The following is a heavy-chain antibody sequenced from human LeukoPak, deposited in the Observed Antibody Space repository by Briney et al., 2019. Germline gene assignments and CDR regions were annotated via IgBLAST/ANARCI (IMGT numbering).Heavy chain of an antibody. CDR1: GFTFNNFA. J-gene: IGHJ6*02. D-gene: IGHD1-26*01. CDR2: ISYDGNNK. Sequence: HPGRSLRLSCAASGFTFNNFALHWVRQAPGKGLEWVAVISYDGNNKYYADSVKGRFTISRDYSKKTLFLQMNSLRAEDTAVYYCAKEAGSHYDYYKFYGMDVWGQGTAVTVSS. V-gene: IGHV3-30*18. CDR3: AKEAGSHYDYYKFYGMDV.